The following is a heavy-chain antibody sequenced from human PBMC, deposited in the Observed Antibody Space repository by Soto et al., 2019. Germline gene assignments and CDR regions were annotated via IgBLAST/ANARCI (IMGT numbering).Heavy chain of an antibody. D-gene: IGHD2-15*01. CDR3: AKYRHWLSGGPFYGMDV. CDR2: ISGSGGST. J-gene: IGHJ6*02. Sequence: PGGSLRLSCAASGFTFSGYAMSWVGQAPGKGLEWVSAISGSGGSTYYADSVKGRFTISRDNSKNTLHLQMNSLRAEDTAVYCCAKYRHWLSGGPFYGMDVWGQGTTVTVS. CDR1: GFTFSGYA. V-gene: IGHV3-23*01.